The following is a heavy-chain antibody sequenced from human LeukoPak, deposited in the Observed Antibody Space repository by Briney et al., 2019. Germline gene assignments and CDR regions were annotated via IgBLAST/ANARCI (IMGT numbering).Heavy chain of an antibody. CDR3: AKGGDWNGGHFDY. CDR1: GFTFNSYA. CDR2: VSSNGGST. V-gene: IGHV3-23*01. D-gene: IGHD1-1*01. Sequence: GGSLRLSCEASGFTFNSYAMSWVRQAPGKGLEWVSGVSSNGGSTSYADSVKGRLTVSGDNSKNTLYLQMNSPRAEDTAVYYCAKGGDWNGGHFDYWGQGTLVTVSS. J-gene: IGHJ4*02.